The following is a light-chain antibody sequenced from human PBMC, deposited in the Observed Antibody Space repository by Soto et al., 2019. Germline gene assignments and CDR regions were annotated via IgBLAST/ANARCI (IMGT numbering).Light chain of an antibody. Sequence: IQLTQSPSSLSASVGERVTITCRASQSISSWLAWYQQKPGKAPKLLIYKASSLESGVPSRFSGSGSGTEFTLTISSLQPDDSATYYCQQYNSYSRTFGQGTKVDIK. J-gene: IGKJ1*01. V-gene: IGKV1-5*03. CDR1: QSISSW. CDR2: KAS. CDR3: QQYNSYSRT.